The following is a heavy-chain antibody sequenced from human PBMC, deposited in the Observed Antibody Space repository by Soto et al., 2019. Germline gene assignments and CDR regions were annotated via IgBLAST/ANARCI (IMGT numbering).Heavy chain of an antibody. Sequence: SGPTLVNPTQALTLTCTFSGFSLTTSGVGVGWIRQPPGKALEWLALIYWDDEKRYSPSLKSRLSITKDTSNNQVVLTMTNMDPVDTATYFCAHSPLGQLLLYSDFWGQGTLVTVSS. CDR2: IYWDDEK. J-gene: IGHJ4*02. D-gene: IGHD1-1*01. CDR3: AHSPLGQLLLYSDF. V-gene: IGHV2-5*02. CDR1: GFSLTTSGVG.